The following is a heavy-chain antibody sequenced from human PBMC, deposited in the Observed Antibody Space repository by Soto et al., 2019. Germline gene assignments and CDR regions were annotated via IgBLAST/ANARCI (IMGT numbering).Heavy chain of an antibody. D-gene: IGHD1-1*01. J-gene: IGHJ5*02. Sequence: SETLSLTCTVSGASISGLYWSWIRESAGKGLEWIGRIYATGTTDYNPSLKSRVMMSVDTSKKQFSLKLRSVTAADTAVYYCVRDGTKTLRDWLDPWGQGISVTVSS. CDR3: VRDGTKTLRDWLDP. CDR2: IYATGTT. CDR1: GASISGLY. V-gene: IGHV4-4*07.